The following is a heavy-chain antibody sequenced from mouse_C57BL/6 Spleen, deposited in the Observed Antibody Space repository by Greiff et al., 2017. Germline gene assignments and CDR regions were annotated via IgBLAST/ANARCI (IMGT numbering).Heavy chain of an antibody. Sequence: QVTLKVSGPGILQPSQTLSLTCSFSGFSLSTFGMGVGRLRQPSGKGLEWLAHIWWDDDKYYNPALKSRLPISKDTSKNQVCLKIANVDTADTATYYCARIPATVTPMDYWGQGTTVTVSS. CDR2: IWWDDDK. V-gene: IGHV8-8*01. J-gene: IGHJ4*01. D-gene: IGHD1-1*01. CDR3: ARIPATVTPMDY. CDR1: GFSLSTFGMG.